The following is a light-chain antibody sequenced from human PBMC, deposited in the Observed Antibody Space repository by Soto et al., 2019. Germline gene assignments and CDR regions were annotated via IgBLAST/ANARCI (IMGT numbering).Light chain of an antibody. CDR3: QQYNTYWT. CDR1: QSISSW. V-gene: IGKV1-5*03. Sequence: DIQMTQSPSTLSASVGDRVTITCRASQSISSWLAWYQQKPGKAPNLLIYKASSLESGVPSRFSGSGSGTEFNLTISSLQPDDVATYYCQQYNTYWTFGQGTKVEIK. J-gene: IGKJ1*01. CDR2: KAS.